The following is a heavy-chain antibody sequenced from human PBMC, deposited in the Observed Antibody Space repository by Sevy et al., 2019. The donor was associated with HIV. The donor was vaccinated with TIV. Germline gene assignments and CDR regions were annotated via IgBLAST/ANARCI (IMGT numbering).Heavy chain of an antibody. D-gene: IGHD6-13*01. CDR2: ISISNSYR. CDR3: ARYFRPADGSWIDY. Sequence: GGSLRLSCDASGFTFSTYSMNWVRQAPGKGLEWVSSISISNSYRYYADSVKGRFTISRDNAKNSLYLQMDSLRADDTAVYYCARYFRPADGSWIDYWGQGVLVTVSS. CDR1: GFTFSTYS. J-gene: IGHJ4*02. V-gene: IGHV3-21*01.